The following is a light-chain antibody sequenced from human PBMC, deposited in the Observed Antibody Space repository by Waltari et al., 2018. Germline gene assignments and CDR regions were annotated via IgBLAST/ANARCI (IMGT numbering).Light chain of an antibody. V-gene: IGLV3-25*03. CDR1: ARPKQH. Sequence: SYELPQPPSVPAPPGQTPRSTRSADARPKQHAYWSQQKPGQAPMLVIYKGRGRPSGIPERFSGSSSGTTVTLTISGVQAEDEADYYCQSTDSSGTFVLFGGGTKLTVL. CDR3: QSTDSSGTFVL. CDR2: KGR. J-gene: IGLJ2*01.